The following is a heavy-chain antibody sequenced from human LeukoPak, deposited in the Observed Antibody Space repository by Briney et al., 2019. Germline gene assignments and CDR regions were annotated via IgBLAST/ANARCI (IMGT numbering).Heavy chain of an antibody. Sequence: SVKVSCKASGGTLSSFAISWVRQAPGQGLEWMGGIIPIFDTGNYAQKFQGRVTITTDESTSTAYMELSSLRSEDTAVYYCARLRTRSSLDYWGQGTLVTVSS. CDR3: ARLRTRSSLDY. V-gene: IGHV1-69*05. J-gene: IGHJ4*02. CDR2: IIPIFDTG. D-gene: IGHD6-6*01. CDR1: GGTLSSFA.